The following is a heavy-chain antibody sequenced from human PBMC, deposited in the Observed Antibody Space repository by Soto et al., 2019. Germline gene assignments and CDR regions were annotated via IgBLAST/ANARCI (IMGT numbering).Heavy chain of an antibody. CDR2: ISDSGDIT. J-gene: IGHJ4*02. CDR1: EFSFSPYA. V-gene: IGHV3-23*01. Sequence: ELNLLELGGGLLQPGGSLRLSCAASEFSFSPYAMTWVRQAPGRGLQWVATISDSGDITYYADSVKGRFTISRDNSRNTRYLQMISLRSEDTALYYWSNLWVLCITDRHTRFDYWGRGTLVTVSS. D-gene: IGHD6-6*01. CDR3: SNLWVLCITDRHTRFDY.